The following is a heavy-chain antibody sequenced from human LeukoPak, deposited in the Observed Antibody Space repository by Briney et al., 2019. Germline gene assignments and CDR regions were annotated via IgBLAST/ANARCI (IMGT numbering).Heavy chain of an antibody. D-gene: IGHD2-2*01. Sequence: PGGSLRLSCAASGFTLSSYAMHWVSQAPGKGLEWVAVISYDGSNKYYADSVKGRFTISRDNSKNTLYLQMNSLRAEDTAVYYCARDLSDIVVVPAAIQGYYYGMDVWGQGTTVTVSS. CDR3: ARDLSDIVVVPAAIQGYYYGMDV. CDR2: ISYDGSNK. J-gene: IGHJ6*02. V-gene: IGHV3-30-3*01. CDR1: GFTLSSYA.